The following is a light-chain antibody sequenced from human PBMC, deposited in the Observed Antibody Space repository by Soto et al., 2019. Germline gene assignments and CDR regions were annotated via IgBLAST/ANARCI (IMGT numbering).Light chain of an antibody. CDR1: SSDVGGSSY. J-gene: IGLJ3*02. Sequence: QSALTQPASVSGWPGQSITIYCTGTSSDVGGSSYVSWYHFSPGKAPKLLIYDVERPSGVSNRFSGSKSGNTASLTMSGLQAENGADYYFNAYTRGGTVVFCGGTEPTV. CDR2: DV. V-gene: IGLV2-14*03. CDR3: NAYTRGGTVV.